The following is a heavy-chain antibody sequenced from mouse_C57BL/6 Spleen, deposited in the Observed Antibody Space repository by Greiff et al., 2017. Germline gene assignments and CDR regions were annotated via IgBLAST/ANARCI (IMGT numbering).Heavy chain of an antibody. CDR3: TRYGNYAYYAMDY. CDR1: GYTFTDYE. J-gene: IGHJ4*01. D-gene: IGHD2-1*01. Sequence: QVQLQQSGAELVRPGASVTLSCKASGYTFTDYEMHWVKQTPVHGLEWIGAIDPETGGTAYNQKFKGKAILTADKSSSTAYMELRSLTSEDSAVYYCTRYGNYAYYAMDYWGQGTSVTVSS. V-gene: IGHV1-15*01. CDR2: IDPETGGT.